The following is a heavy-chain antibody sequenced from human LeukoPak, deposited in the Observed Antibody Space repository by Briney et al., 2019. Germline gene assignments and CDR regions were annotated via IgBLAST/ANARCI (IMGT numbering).Heavy chain of an antibody. CDR1: GGTFSKYT. V-gene: IGHV1-24*01. J-gene: IGHJ4*02. CDR2: FDPEDGET. Sequence: ASVKVSCKASGGTFSKYTISWVRQRPGQGLEWMGGFDPEDGETIYAQKFQGRVTMTEDTSTDTAYMELSSLRSEDTAVYYCATGPYYDSSGYYTHDYWGQGTLVTVSS. CDR3: ATGPYYDSSGYYTHDY. D-gene: IGHD3-22*01.